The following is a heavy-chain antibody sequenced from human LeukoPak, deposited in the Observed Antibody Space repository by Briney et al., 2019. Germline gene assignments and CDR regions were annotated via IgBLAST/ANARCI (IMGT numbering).Heavy chain of an antibody. D-gene: IGHD3-22*01. CDR3: AADSKFDS. CDR1: GGSVSDVLSY. J-gene: IGHJ4*02. CDR2: IYYSGST. V-gene: IGHV4-39*01. Sequence: SETLSLTCTVSGGSVSDVLSYWGWIRQPPGKGLEWIGTIYYSGSTYYNPSLKSRVAISLDTSKNQFSLKLSSVTAADAAVYYCAADSKFDSWGQGILVTVSS.